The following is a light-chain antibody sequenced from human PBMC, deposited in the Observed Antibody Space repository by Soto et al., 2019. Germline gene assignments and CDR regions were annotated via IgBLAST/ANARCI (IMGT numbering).Light chain of an antibody. CDR2: DVS. Sequence: QSVLTQPACVSGSPGQSITISCTGTSSDVGGYNYVSWYQQHPGKAPKLMIYDVSNRPSGVSNRFSGSKSGNTASLTIFGLQAEDEADYYCSSYTSSSTYVFGTGTKVTVL. CDR3: SSYTSSSTYV. CDR1: SSDVGGYNY. J-gene: IGLJ1*01. V-gene: IGLV2-14*01.